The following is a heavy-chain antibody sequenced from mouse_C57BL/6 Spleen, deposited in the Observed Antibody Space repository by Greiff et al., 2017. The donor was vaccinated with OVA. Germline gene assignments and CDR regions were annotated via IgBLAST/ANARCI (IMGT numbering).Heavy chain of an antibody. J-gene: IGHJ2*01. CDR2: INPNNGGT. CDR3: APLYYGSSQGYFDY. D-gene: IGHD1-1*01. CDR1: GYTFTDYY. Sequence: EVQLQQSGPELVKPGASVKISCNASGYTFTDYYMNWVKQSHGKSLEWIGDINPNNGGTSYNQKFKGKATLTIDKSSSTAYMELRSLTSEDSAVYYCAPLYYGSSQGYFDYWGQGTTLTVSS. V-gene: IGHV1-26*01.